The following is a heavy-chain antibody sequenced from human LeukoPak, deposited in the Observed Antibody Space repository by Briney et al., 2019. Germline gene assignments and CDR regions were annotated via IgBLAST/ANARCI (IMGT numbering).Heavy chain of an antibody. V-gene: IGHV3-23*01. J-gene: IGHJ4*02. CDR3: AKGSADGRPYYFDY. CDR1: RFTFSKYA. Sequence: GGSLRLSCAAPRFTFSKYAMSWVRQAPGKGLDWVSAISDGGQSTYHADSVKGRFTISRDNSQNTLDLQMNSLRAEDTAVYYCAKGSADGRPYYFDYWGQGTLVTVSS. D-gene: IGHD3-3*01. CDR2: ISDGGQST.